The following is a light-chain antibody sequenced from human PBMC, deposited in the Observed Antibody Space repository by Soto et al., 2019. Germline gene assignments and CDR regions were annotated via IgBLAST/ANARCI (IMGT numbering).Light chain of an antibody. CDR1: STDVGGYNF. CDR3: SSYTSTGTPV. V-gene: IGLV2-14*01. J-gene: IGLJ1*01. CDR2: AVT. Sequence: QSALTQPASVSGSLGQSITMSCTGTSTDVGGYNFVSWYQQHPDKAPKLLIYAVTNRPSGVSNRFSGSKSGNTASLTISGLQAEDEADYYCSSYTSTGTPVFGTGTKVT.